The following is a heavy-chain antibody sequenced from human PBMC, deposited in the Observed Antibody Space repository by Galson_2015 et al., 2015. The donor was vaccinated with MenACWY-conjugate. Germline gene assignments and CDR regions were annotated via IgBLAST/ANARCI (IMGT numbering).Heavy chain of an antibody. Sequence: SLRLSCAASGFTVSSNYMSWVRQAPGKGLEWVSVIYSGGSTYYADSVKGRFTISRDNSKNTLYLQMNSLRAEDTAVYYCARAVAGYGDYYFDYWGQGTLVTVSS. V-gene: IGHV3-66*02. D-gene: IGHD4-17*01. CDR2: IYSGGST. J-gene: IGHJ4*02. CDR1: GFTVSSNY. CDR3: ARAVAGYGDYYFDY.